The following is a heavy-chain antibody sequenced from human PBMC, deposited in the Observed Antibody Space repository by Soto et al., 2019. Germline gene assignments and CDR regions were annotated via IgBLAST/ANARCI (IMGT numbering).Heavy chain of an antibody. V-gene: IGHV2-5*02. D-gene: IGHD3-22*01. CDR3: AHRRRYYDSSGYYYLDY. CDR1: GFSLSTSGVG. J-gene: IGHJ4*02. Sequence: QITLKESGPTLVKPTQTLTLTCTFSGFSLSTSGVGVGWIRQPPGKALEWLALIYWEDDKRYSPSLKSRLTITKDTSKNQVVLTMTNMDPVDTATYYCAHRRRYYDSSGYYYLDYWGQGTLVTVSS. CDR2: IYWEDDK.